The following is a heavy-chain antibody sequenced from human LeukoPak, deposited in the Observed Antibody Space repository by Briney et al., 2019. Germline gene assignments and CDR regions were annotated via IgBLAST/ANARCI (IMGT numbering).Heavy chain of an antibody. Sequence: GGSLRLSCVASGFNFRAYGMHWVRPAPGQGLEYISAISADGGTTFHAESVKGRFTISRDNSKNTLYLQMGSLRIDDSALYYCARGRGGPPFDFWGHGTLITVTS. CDR1: GFNFRAYG. CDR3: ARGRGGPPFDF. J-gene: IGHJ4*01. D-gene: IGHD3-10*01. V-gene: IGHV3-64*02. CDR2: ISADGGTT.